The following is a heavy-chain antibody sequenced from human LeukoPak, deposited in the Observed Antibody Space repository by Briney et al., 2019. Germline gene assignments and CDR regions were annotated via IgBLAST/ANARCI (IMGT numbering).Heavy chain of an antibody. Sequence: KASETLSLTCTVSGDAISGNYSTWIRQPPGKGLEWIGYIYYSGSTNYNASLKSRVTISVDTSKNQFSLKLSSVTAADTAVYYCARLGDGDNLRYFDYWGQGTLVTVSS. CDR2: IYYSGST. J-gene: IGHJ4*02. CDR1: GDAISGNY. CDR3: ARLGDGDNLRYFDY. D-gene: IGHD5-24*01. V-gene: IGHV4-59*08.